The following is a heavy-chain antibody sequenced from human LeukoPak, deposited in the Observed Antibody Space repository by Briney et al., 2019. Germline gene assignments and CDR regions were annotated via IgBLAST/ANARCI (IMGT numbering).Heavy chain of an antibody. V-gene: IGHV3-64*01. Sequence: GGSLRLSCAASGFTFSSYAMHWVRQAPGKGLEYVSAISSNGGSTYYANSVKGRFTISRDNSNNALYLQMGSLRAEDMAVYYCARSMRGAYFYDSCCSFDIWGQGTMVTVSS. CDR1: GFTFSSYA. D-gene: IGHD3-22*01. CDR2: ISSNGGST. CDR3: ARSMRGAYFYDSCCSFDI. J-gene: IGHJ3*02.